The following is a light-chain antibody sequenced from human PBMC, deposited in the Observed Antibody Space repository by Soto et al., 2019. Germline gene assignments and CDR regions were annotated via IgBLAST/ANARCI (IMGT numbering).Light chain of an antibody. J-gene: IGLJ1*01. Sequence: QSVLAQPPSASGSPGQSVTISCTGTSSDVGGYNYVSWYQQHPGKAPKLMIYEVSKRPSGVPDRFSGSKSGNTASLTVSGLQAEDEADYYCTSYAGSNIYVFGTGTK. CDR3: TSYAGSNIYV. V-gene: IGLV2-8*01. CDR2: EVS. CDR1: SSDVGGYNY.